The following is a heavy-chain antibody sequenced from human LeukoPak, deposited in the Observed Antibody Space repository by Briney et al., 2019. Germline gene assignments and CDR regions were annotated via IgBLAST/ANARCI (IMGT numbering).Heavy chain of an antibody. CDR2: ISGSGGST. CDR3: AKDVSYDILTGYYSSGFDY. D-gene: IGHD3-9*01. J-gene: IGHJ4*02. Sequence: PGGSLRLSCAASGFTFSSYGMSWVRQAPGKGLEWVSAISGSGGSTYYADSVKGRFTISRDNSKNTLYLQMNSLRAEDTAVYYCAKDVSYDILTGYYSSGFDYWGQGTLVTVSS. V-gene: IGHV3-23*01. CDR1: GFTFSSYG.